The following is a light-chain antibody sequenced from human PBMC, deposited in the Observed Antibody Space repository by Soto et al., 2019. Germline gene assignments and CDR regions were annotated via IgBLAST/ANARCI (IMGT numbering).Light chain of an antibody. CDR1: QSVSSSY. CDR3: QQYNKWPIT. CDR2: GAS. V-gene: IGKV3-15*01. J-gene: IGKJ4*01. Sequence: EIVLTQSPGTLSLSPGERATLSCRASQSVSSSYLAWYQQKPGQAPRLLIYGASSRATGIPARFSGNGSGTEFTLTISSLQSEDFAVYYCQQYNKWPITFGGGTKVEI.